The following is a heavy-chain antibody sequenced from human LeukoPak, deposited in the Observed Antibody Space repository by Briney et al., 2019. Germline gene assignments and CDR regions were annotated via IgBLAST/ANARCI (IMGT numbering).Heavy chain of an antibody. Sequence: SQTLSLTCAISGDSVSSSSAAWNWIRQSPSRGLKGLGRTYYRSKWYNDYAVSVKSRITINPDTSKNLFSLQLNSVTPEDTAVYYCARVGCSSTSCYFSMDVWGQGTTVTVSS. V-gene: IGHV6-1*01. CDR3: ARVGCSSTSCYFSMDV. CDR1: GDSVSSSSAA. J-gene: IGHJ6*02. D-gene: IGHD2-2*01. CDR2: TYYRSKWYN.